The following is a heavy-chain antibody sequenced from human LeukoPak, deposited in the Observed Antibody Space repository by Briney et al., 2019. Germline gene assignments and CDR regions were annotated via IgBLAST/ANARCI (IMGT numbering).Heavy chain of an antibody. J-gene: IGHJ4*02. CDR3: ARVDDHHGLGSFYRSLEY. V-gene: IGHV3-7*01. D-gene: IGHD3-10*01. CDR2: IKQDGSEK. CDR1: GSTFSSYW. Sequence: QPGGSLRLSCAASGSTFSSYWMSWVRQAPGKGLEWVANIKQDGSEKNYVDSVKGRFTISRDNAKNSLYLQMNSLRVEDTAVYYCARVDDHHGLGSFYRSLEYWGQGTLVTVSS.